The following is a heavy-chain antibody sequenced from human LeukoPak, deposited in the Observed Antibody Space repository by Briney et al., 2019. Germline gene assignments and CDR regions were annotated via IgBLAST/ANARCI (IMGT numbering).Heavy chain of an antibody. CDR1: GGSFSGYY. CDR2: INHSGST. D-gene: IGHD3-3*01. V-gene: IGHV4-34*01. J-gene: IGHJ4*02. Sequence: SETLSLTCAVYGGSFSGYYWSWIRQPPGKGLEWIGEINHSGSTNYNPSLKSRVTISVDTSKNQFSLKLSSVTAADTAVYYCASTVYDFWSGYYTRPFDYWGQGTLVTVSS. CDR3: ASTVYDFWSGYYTRPFDY.